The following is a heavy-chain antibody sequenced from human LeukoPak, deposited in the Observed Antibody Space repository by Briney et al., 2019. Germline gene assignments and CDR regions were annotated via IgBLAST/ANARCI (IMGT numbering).Heavy chain of an antibody. CDR3: ARAGTMVRGVIITPPYGMDV. J-gene: IGHJ6*04. Sequence: PGGSLRLSCAASGFTFSSYSMNWVRQAPGKGLEWVSSISSSSSYIYYADSVKGRFTISRDNAKNSLYLQMNSLRAEDTAVYYCARAGTMVRGVIITPPYGMDVWGKGTTVTVSS. V-gene: IGHV3-21*01. CDR1: GFTFSSYS. CDR2: ISSSSSYI. D-gene: IGHD3-10*01.